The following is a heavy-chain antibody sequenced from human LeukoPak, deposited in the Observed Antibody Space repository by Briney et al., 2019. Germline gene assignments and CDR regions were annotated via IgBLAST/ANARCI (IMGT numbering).Heavy chain of an antibody. D-gene: IGHD3-22*01. CDR1: GFTFSSYW. CDR2: INSDGSST. V-gene: IGHV3-74*01. J-gene: IGHJ4*02. CDR3: ARDRSSGYWFIDY. Sequence: GGSLRLSCAASGFTFSSYWIHWVRQAPGKGLVWVSRINSDGSSTNYADSVKGRFTTSRDNAKNTLYLQMNSLRAEDTAFYYCARDRSSGYWFIDYWGQGTLVSVSS.